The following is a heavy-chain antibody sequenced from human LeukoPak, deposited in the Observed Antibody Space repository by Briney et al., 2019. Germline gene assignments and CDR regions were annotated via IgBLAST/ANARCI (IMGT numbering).Heavy chain of an antibody. CDR2: IIPIFGTA. Sequence: GASVKVSCKVSGYTLTELSMHWVRQAPGQGLEWMGGIIPIFGTANYAQKFQGRVTITADESTSTAYMELSSLRSEDTAVYYCAREPGVAAGYNWFDPWGQGTLVTVSS. V-gene: IGHV1-69*13. J-gene: IGHJ5*02. D-gene: IGHD3-3*01. CDR1: GYTLTELS. CDR3: AREPGVAAGYNWFDP.